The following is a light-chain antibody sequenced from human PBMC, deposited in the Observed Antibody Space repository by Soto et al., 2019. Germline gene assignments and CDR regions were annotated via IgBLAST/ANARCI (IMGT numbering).Light chain of an antibody. CDR2: GAS. CDR3: QQYGSSLFT. Sequence: EVVLTRSPGTLSLSPGERATLSCRASQSVSSSYLAWYQQKPGQAPRLLIYGASSRATGIPDRFSGSGSGTDFTLTISRMEPEAFAVYYCQQYGSSLFTFGGGTKVDIK. J-gene: IGKJ4*01. V-gene: IGKV3-20*01. CDR1: QSVSSSY.